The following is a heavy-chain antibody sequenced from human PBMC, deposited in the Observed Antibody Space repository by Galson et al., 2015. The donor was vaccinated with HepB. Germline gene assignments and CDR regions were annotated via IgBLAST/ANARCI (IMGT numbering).Heavy chain of an antibody. V-gene: IGHV3-49*04. CDR2: IRSKAYGGTT. CDR1: GFTFGDYA. CDR3: TRESAGYYFDY. Sequence: SLRLSCAASGFTFGDYAMSWVRQAPGKGLEWVCFIRSKAYGGTTEYAASVKGRFTISRDDSKSIAYLQMNSLKTEDTAVYYCTRESAGYYFDYWGQGTMVTVSS. J-gene: IGHJ4*02.